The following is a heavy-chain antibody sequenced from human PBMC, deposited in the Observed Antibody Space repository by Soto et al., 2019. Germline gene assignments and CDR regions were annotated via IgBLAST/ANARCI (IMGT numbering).Heavy chain of an antibody. CDR2: ILWNSGSV. J-gene: IGHJ4*02. CDR3: IKEITPGGLDF. D-gene: IGHD2-15*01. Sequence: GGSLRLSCAASASTFDCPAMHWLRQAPGEGLEWVSGILWNSGSVGYADSVKGRFTISRDKAKNSLSLQMNSLRTEDTALYYCIKEITPGGLDFWGLGTLVTVSS. V-gene: IGHV3-9*01. CDR1: ASTFDCPA.